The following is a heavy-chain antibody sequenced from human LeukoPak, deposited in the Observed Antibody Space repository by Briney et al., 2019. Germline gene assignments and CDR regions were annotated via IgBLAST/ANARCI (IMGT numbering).Heavy chain of an antibody. CDR3: ARDYIPVYYDSSGLDY. CDR2: TYYRSKWYN. J-gene: IGHJ4*02. V-gene: IGHV6-1*01. Sequence: RSQTLSLTCAISWDSVSSNSAAWNWIRQSPSRGLEWLGRTYYRSKWYNDYAVSVKSRITINPDTSKNQFSLQLNSVTPEDTAVYYCARDYIPVYYDSSGLDYWGQGTLVTVSS. CDR1: WDSVSSNSAA. D-gene: IGHD3-22*01.